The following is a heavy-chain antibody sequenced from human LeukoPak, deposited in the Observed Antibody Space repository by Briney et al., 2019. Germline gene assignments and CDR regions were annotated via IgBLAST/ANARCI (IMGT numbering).Heavy chain of an antibody. CDR1: GFAFSSYA. CDR2: ISGSGGST. V-gene: IGHV3-23*01. CDR3: ARATGYGDLFDY. D-gene: IGHD4-17*01. J-gene: IGHJ4*02. Sequence: GGPLRLSCAASGFAFSSYAMSWVRQAPGKGLEWVSAISGSGGSTYYADSVKGRFTISRDNAKNSLYLQMNSLRAEDTAVYYCARATGYGDLFDYWGQGTLVTVSS.